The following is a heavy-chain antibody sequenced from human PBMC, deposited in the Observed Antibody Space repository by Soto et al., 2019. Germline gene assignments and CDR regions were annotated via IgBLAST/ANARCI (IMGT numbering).Heavy chain of an antibody. CDR2: ISPTATTI. CDR1: GFTFSDYY. Sequence: QVQLVESGGGLVKPGGSLRLSCAASGFTFSDYYMSWIRQAPGKGLEWISYISPTATTIYYADSVKGRFTISRDNAKNSLYLQMSSLRADDTAVYYCARDSSFPFTIFGVVSQNYYYGLDVWGLGTTVAVSS. CDR3: ARDSSFPFTIFGVVSQNYYYGLDV. D-gene: IGHD3-3*01. V-gene: IGHV3-11*01. J-gene: IGHJ6*02.